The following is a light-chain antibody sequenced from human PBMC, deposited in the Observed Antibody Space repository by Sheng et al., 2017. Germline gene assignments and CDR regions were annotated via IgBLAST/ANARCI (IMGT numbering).Light chain of an antibody. V-gene: IGKV3-20*01. Sequence: EIVLTQSPGTLSLSPGERATLSCRASQSVSISYLAWYQQKPGQAPRLLIYGASGRATGIPDRFSGSGSGTDFTLTIRRLEPEDFAVYYCQQFGSSPPISFGQGTKLEIK. CDR1: QSVSISY. CDR2: GAS. J-gene: IGKJ2*03. CDR3: QQFGSSPPIS.